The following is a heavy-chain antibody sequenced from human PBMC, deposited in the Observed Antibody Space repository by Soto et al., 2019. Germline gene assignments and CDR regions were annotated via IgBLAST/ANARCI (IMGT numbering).Heavy chain of an antibody. CDR1: GGSFSSGSYY. CDR3: ARDIVGATYYYYYGMDV. J-gene: IGHJ6*02. Sequence: SETLSLTCTVSGGSFSSGSYYWSWIRQPPGKGLEWIGYIYYSGSTNYNPSLKSRVTKSVDTSKNQFSLKLSSVTAADTAVYYCARDIVGATYYYYYGMDVWGQGTTVTVSS. CDR2: IYYSGST. V-gene: IGHV4-61*01. D-gene: IGHD1-26*01.